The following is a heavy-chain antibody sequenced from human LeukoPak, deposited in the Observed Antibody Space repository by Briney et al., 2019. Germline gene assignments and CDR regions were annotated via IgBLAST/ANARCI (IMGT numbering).Heavy chain of an antibody. CDR1: GFTFSSNW. CDR2: IKQDGSET. Sequence: GGSLRLSCAASGFTFSSNWMGGARQAPGKGLEWVANIKQDGSETYYVGSVKGRFAISRDNAKNSLYLQMSGLRAEDTAVYYCAKWGYSSGWPYFDYWGQGTLVTVSS. D-gene: IGHD6-19*01. CDR3: AKWGYSSGWPYFDY. V-gene: IGHV3-7*02. J-gene: IGHJ4*02.